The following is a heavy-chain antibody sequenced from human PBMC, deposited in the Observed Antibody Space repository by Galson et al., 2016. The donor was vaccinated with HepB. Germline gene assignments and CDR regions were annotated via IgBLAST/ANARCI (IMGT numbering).Heavy chain of an antibody. V-gene: IGHV3-30*18. Sequence: SLRLSCAASGFSFSSSGMHWVRQAPGKGLEWVSIISYDGSDKYYADSVKGRFTISRDISKNMVYLQMHSLSAEETAVYFCAKGDCGDSYGCIDYWGQGTLVTVSS. D-gene: IGHD5-18*01. CDR2: ISYDGSDK. CDR1: GFSFSSSG. J-gene: IGHJ4*02. CDR3: AKGDCGDSYGCIDY.